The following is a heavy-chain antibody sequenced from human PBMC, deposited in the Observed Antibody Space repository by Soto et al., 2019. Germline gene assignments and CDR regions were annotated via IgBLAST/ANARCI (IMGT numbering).Heavy chain of an antibody. CDR1: GFTFSRYA. CDR3: AKDHGGSSYYYYYGMDV. Sequence: GGSLRLSCAASGFTFSRYAMTWVRQAPGKGLEWVSAIASGGAITLYADSVKGRFTISRDNSKNTLYLQMNSLRAEDAAVYYCAKDHGGSSYYYYYGMDVWGQGTTVTVSS. D-gene: IGHD6-6*01. V-gene: IGHV3-23*01. J-gene: IGHJ6*02. CDR2: IASGGAIT.